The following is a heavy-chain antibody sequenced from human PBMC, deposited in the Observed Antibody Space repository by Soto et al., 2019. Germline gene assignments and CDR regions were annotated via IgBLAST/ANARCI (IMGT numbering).Heavy chain of an antibody. Sequence: ASVKVSCKASGGTFSSYAISWVRQAPGQGLEWMGWINPNSGGTNYAQKFQGRVTMTRDTSISTAYMELSRLRSDDTAVYYCARGGCGSCYSSGNWFDPWGQGTLVTVSS. V-gene: IGHV1-2*02. CDR3: ARGGCGSCYSSGNWFDP. CDR2: INPNSGGT. CDR1: GGTFSSYA. D-gene: IGHD2-15*01. J-gene: IGHJ5*02.